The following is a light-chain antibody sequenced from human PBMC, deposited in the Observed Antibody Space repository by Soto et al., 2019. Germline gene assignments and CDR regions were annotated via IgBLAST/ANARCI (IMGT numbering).Light chain of an antibody. CDR2: AAS. CDR3: QQLNSYPLLT. J-gene: IGKJ4*01. Sequence: IQLTQSPSSLSASVGDRVTITCRASQGISSYLAWYQQKPGKAPKLLIYAASTLQSGVPSRFSGSGSGTDFTLTISSLQPKDFATYYCQQLNSYPLLTFGGGTKVEIK. CDR1: QGISSY. V-gene: IGKV1-9*01.